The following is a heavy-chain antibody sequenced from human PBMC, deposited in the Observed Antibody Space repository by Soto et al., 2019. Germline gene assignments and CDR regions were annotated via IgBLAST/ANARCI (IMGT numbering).Heavy chain of an antibody. CDR3: ARVTLKAGKWFDS. CDR2: INPNSRGT. Sequence: XSVKVSCRTSGYTFTDYFIHLVRQAPGQGFEWMGWINPNSRGTNYSQKFQGRVTMTRDTSNSKAHMELRGLTSDDTAVYYCARVTLKAGKWFDSWGQGTLVTVSS. CDR1: GYTFTDYF. V-gene: IGHV1-2*02. J-gene: IGHJ5*01.